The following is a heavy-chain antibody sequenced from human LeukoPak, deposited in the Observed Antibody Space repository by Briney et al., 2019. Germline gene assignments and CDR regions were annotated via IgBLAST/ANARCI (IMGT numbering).Heavy chain of an antibody. D-gene: IGHD6-19*01. V-gene: IGHV4-34*01. CDR1: GGSFSGYY. Sequence: SETLSLTCAVYGGSFSGYYWSWIRQPPGKGLEWIGEINHSGSTNYNPSLKSRVTISVDTSKNQFSLKLSSVTAADTAVYYCARNVRYSSGLFDYWGQGTLVTVSS. J-gene: IGHJ4*02. CDR3: ARNVRYSSGLFDY. CDR2: INHSGST.